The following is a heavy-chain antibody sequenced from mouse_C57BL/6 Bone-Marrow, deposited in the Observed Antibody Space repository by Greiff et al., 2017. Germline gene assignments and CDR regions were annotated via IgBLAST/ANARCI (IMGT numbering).Heavy chain of an antibody. CDR3: ARDPWFAY. Sequence: EVQGVESGGGLVKPGGSLKLSCAASGFTFSSYAMSWVRQTPEKRLEWVATISDGGSYTYYPDNVKGRFTISRDNANNNLYLHMSHLKSEDTALYYCARDPWFAYWGQGTLVTVSA. CDR1: GFTFSSYA. V-gene: IGHV5-4*01. J-gene: IGHJ3*01. CDR2: ISDGGSYT.